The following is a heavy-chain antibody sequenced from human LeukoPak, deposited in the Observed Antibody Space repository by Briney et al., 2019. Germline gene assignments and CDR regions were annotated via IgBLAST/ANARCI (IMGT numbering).Heavy chain of an antibody. CDR3: ASGIAVAGKKDY. CDR2: ISSSGSTT. Sequence: GGSLRLSCAASGFTFSSYEMNWVRQAPGKGLEWVSYISSSGSTTYYADSVKGRFTISRDNAKNSLYLQMNSLRAEDTAVYYCASGIAVAGKKDYWGQGTLVTVSS. V-gene: IGHV3-48*03. D-gene: IGHD6-19*01. J-gene: IGHJ4*02. CDR1: GFTFSSYE.